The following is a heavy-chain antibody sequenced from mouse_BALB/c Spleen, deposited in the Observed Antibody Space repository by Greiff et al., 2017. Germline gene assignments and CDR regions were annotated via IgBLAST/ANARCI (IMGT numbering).Heavy chain of an antibody. Sequence: VKLVESGPGLVAPSQSLSITCTVSGFSLTSYGVHWVRQPPGKGLEWLGVIWAGGSTNYNSALMSRLSISKDNSKSQVFLKMNSLQTDDTAMYYCARDPLYYGYAMDYWGQGTSVTVSS. V-gene: IGHV2-9*02. CDR2: IWAGGST. CDR1: GFSLTSYG. J-gene: IGHJ4*01. D-gene: IGHD1-1*01. CDR3: ARDPLYYGYAMDY.